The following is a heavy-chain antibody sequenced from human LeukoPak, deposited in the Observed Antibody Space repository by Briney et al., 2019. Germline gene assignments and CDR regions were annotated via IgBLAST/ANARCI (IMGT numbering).Heavy chain of an antibody. CDR3: ARQEGSYPPFLGYYYYYMDV. CDR2: IYTSGST. J-gene: IGHJ6*03. V-gene: IGHV4-4*07. CDR1: GGSISSYY. D-gene: IGHD3-16*02. Sequence: SETLSLTCTVSGGSISSYYWSWIRQPAGKGLEWIGRIYTSGSTNYNPSPKSRVTISVDTSKNQFSLKLSSVTAAGTAVYYCARQEGSYPPFLGYYYYYMDVWGKGTTVTISS.